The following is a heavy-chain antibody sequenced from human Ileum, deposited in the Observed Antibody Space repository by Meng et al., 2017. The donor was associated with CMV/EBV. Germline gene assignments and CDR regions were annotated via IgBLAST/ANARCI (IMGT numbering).Heavy chain of an antibody. Sequence: TSGPGGVGRDSQPTGKALTWLAFIYWDDDKRYNPSQKNRLTITKDATRTQVVLTMTSMDPADTATYHCVHRKNYSGNWNGGSADFWGQGALVTVSS. J-gene: IGHJ4*02. CDR1: TSGPGG. CDR2: IYWDDDK. D-gene: IGHD1-1*01. V-gene: IGHV2-5*02. CDR3: VHRKNYSGNWNGGSADF.